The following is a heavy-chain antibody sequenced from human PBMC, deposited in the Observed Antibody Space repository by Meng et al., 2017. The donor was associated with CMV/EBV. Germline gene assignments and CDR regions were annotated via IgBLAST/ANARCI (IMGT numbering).Heavy chain of an antibody. CDR1: GFTFSSYW. J-gene: IGHJ4*02. V-gene: IGHV3-74*01. CDR3: AMGGDYGDYHDPFDY. CDR2: IKSDGSST. D-gene: IGHD4-17*01. Sequence: GESLKISCAASGFTFSSYWMYWVRQAPGKGLVWVSRIKSDGSSTTYADSVKGRFTISRDNSKNTLYLQMNSLRAEDTAVYYCAMGGDYGDYHDPFDYWGQGTLVTVSS.